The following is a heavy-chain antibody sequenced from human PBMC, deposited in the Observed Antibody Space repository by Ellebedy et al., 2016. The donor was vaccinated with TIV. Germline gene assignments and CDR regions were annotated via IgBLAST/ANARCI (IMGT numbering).Heavy chain of an antibody. V-gene: IGHV3-9*02. J-gene: IGHJ5*02. CDR3: TKDVDPGGLYS. CDR2: IIWNTGRA. Sequence: PGGSLRLSCAVSGFTSHDHGMHWVRQAPGKGLEWVSGIIWNTGRAGYADSVKSRFTISRDNAKNSLYLQMKSLRVEDTALYYCTKDVDPGGLYSWGQGTRVTVSS. CDR1: GFTSHDHG. D-gene: IGHD1-1*01.